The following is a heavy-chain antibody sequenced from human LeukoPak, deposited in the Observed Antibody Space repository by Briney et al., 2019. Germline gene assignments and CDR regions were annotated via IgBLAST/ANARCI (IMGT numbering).Heavy chain of an antibody. J-gene: IGHJ4*02. CDR1: GFTFSSYW. CDR3: ALMATEDY. V-gene: IGHV3-74*01. Sequence: PGGPLRLSCAASGFTFSSYWGHWVRQAPGKGLVWVSRINSDGSSTNYADSVKGRFTISRDNAKNTLYLQMNSLRAEDTAVNFCALMATEDYWGQGTLVTVSS. CDR2: INSDGSST. D-gene: IGHD5-24*01.